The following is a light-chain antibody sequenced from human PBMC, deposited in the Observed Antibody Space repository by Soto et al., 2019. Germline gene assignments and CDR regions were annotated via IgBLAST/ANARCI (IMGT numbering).Light chain of an antibody. Sequence: DIALTQSPGTLSLSPGDRAILSCRASQSVNSGSLAWYQQRPGQAPRLLIYGATNRATGIPDQFSGSGSGTDFTLTISRLEPEDFAVYYCQQYGSSVRTFGQGTKVEIK. CDR3: QQYGSSVRT. CDR1: QSVNSGS. CDR2: GAT. V-gene: IGKV3-20*01. J-gene: IGKJ1*01.